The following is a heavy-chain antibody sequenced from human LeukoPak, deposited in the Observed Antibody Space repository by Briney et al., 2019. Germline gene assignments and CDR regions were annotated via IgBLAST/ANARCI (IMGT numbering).Heavy chain of an antibody. CDR3: ARDADGVYAIENYYYYGMDV. CDR2: ISAYNGNT. J-gene: IGHJ6*02. D-gene: IGHD2-8*01. V-gene: IGHV1-18*01. CDR1: GYTFTSYG. Sequence: ASVKVSCKASGYTFTSYGISWVRQAPGQGLEWMGLISAYNGNTNYAQKLQGRVTMTTDTSTSTAYMELRSLRSDDTAVYYCARDADGVYAIENYYYYGMDVWGQGTTVTVSS.